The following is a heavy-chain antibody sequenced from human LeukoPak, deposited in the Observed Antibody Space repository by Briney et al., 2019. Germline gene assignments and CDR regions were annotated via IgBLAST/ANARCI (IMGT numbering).Heavy chain of an antibody. V-gene: IGHV3-53*01. D-gene: IGHD6-13*01. J-gene: IGHJ4*02. CDR2: IYSRGGT. CDR3: ARDPPGIAASGTY. CDR1: GFSVSNNY. Sequence: GRSLRLSCAVSGFSVSNNYMNWVRQAPGKGLEWVSLIYSRGGTSYADSVKGRFTISRDSSKNTLFLQMNSLRVEDTAVYYCARDPPGIAASGTYWGQGTLVTVSS.